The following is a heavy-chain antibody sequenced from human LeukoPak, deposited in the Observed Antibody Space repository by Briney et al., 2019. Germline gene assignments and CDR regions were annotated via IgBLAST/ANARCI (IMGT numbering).Heavy chain of an antibody. Sequence: KPSETLSLTCTVSGGSISSSSYYWGWIRQPPGKGLEWIGSIYYSGSTYYNPSLKSRVTISVDTSKNQFSLKLSSVTAADTAVYYCAGGTEYYYDSSGGEDWGQGTLVTVSS. CDR2: IYYSGST. CDR1: GGSISSSSYY. CDR3: AGGTEYYYDSSGGED. D-gene: IGHD3-22*01. V-gene: IGHV4-39*07. J-gene: IGHJ4*02.